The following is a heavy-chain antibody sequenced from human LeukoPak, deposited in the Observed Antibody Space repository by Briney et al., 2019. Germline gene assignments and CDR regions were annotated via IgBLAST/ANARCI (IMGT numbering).Heavy chain of an antibody. CDR2: ISSSSSYI. J-gene: IGHJ3*02. CDR3: ARGVGPSARVDAFDI. CDR1: GFTFSSYS. Sequence: GGSLRLSCAASGFTFSSYSMNWVRQAPGKGLEWVSSISSSSSYIYYADSVKGRFTISRDNAKNSLYLQMNSLRAEDTAVYYCARGVGPSARVDAFDIWGQGTMVTVSS. V-gene: IGHV3-21*01. D-gene: IGHD1-26*01.